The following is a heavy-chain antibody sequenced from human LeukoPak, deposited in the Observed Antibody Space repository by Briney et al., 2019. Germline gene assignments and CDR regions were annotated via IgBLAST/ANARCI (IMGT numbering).Heavy chain of an antibody. J-gene: IGHJ4*02. CDR3: ARDTLRAAAGTGCFDY. Sequence: GGSLRLSCAASGFTFSSYWMSWVRQAPGKGLEWVANIKQDGSEKYYVDSVKGRFTISRDNAKNSLYLQMNSLRAEDTAVYYCARDTLRAAAGTGCFDYWGQGTLVTVSS. CDR2: IKQDGSEK. V-gene: IGHV3-7*01. D-gene: IGHD6-13*01. CDR1: GFTFSSYW.